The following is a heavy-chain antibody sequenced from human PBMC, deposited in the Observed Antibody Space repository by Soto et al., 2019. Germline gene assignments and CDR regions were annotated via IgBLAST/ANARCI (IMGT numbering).Heavy chain of an antibody. Sequence: GGSLRLSCAASGFTFSSYGMHWVRQAPGKGLEWVAVISYDGSNKYYADSVKGRFTISRDNSKNTLYLQMNSLRAEDTAVYYCAKDKVYYGSGSYYNYYGMDVWGQGTTVTVSS. CDR3: AKDKVYYGSGSYYNYYGMDV. CDR1: GFTFSSYG. D-gene: IGHD3-10*01. CDR2: ISYDGSNK. J-gene: IGHJ6*02. V-gene: IGHV3-30*18.